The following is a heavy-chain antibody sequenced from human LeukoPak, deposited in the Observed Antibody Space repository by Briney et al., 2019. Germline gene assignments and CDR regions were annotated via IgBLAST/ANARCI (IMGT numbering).Heavy chain of an antibody. D-gene: IGHD3-10*02. V-gene: IGHV3-48*04. J-gene: IGHJ4*02. CDR2: ISSSSSTI. CDR1: GFPFSTYS. Sequence: GGSLSLSCAASGFPFSTYSMNWVRQAPGRGLEWVSYISSSSSTIHYADSVKGRFTISRDNAKNSLYLQMNSLRAEDTDVYYCARDRVPEYYFDYWGQGTLVTVSS. CDR3: ARDRVPEYYFDY.